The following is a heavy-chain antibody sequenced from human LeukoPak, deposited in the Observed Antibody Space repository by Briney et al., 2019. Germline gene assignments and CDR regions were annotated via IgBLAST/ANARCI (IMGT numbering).Heavy chain of an antibody. Sequence: SQTLSLTCTVSGGSISSGDYYWRWIRQPPGKGLEWIVYIYYSGSTYYNPSLKSQVTISVDTSKKQFSLKLSSVTAADTAVYYCARLLLYYYDSSGFDYWGQGTLVTVSS. CDR1: GGSISSGDYY. D-gene: IGHD3-22*01. V-gene: IGHV4-30-4*01. CDR3: ARLLLYYYDSSGFDY. CDR2: IYYSGST. J-gene: IGHJ4*02.